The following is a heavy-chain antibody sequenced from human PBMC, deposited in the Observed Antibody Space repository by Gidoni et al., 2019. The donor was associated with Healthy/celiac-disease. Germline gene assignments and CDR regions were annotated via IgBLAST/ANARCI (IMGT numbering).Heavy chain of an antibody. CDR2: IWYDGSNK. J-gene: IGHJ4*02. CDR1: GFTFSSYG. Sequence: QVQLVESGGGVVQPGRSLRLSCAASGFTFSSYGMHWVRQAPGKGLEWVAVIWYDGSNKYYADSVKGRFTISRDNSKNTLYLQMNSLRAEDTAVYYCARGLGRIVVVAYFDYWGQGTLVTVSS. V-gene: IGHV3-33*08. CDR3: ARGLGRIVVVAYFDY. D-gene: IGHD3-22*01.